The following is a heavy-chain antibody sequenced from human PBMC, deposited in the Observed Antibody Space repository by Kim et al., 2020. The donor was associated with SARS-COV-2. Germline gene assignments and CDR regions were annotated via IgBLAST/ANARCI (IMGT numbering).Heavy chain of an antibody. Sequence: GGSLILSCAASGFTFSSYAMSWVRQAPGKGLEWVSAISGSGGSTYYADSVKGRFTISRDNSKNTLYLQMNSLRAEDTAVYYCAKGGPVVPAATRWTFDYWGQGTLVTVSS. CDR1: GFTFSSYA. D-gene: IGHD2-2*01. J-gene: IGHJ4*02. V-gene: IGHV3-23*01. CDR2: ISGSGGST. CDR3: AKGGPVVPAATRWTFDY.